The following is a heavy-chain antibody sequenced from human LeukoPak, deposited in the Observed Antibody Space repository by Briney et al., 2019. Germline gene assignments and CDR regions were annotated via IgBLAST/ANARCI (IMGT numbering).Heavy chain of an antibody. CDR3: ARDFPVVTEMFDP. V-gene: IGHV1-2*02. D-gene: IGHD2-21*02. J-gene: IGHJ5*02. CDR1: GYTFTGYY. Sequence: GASVKVSCKASGYTFTGYYMHWVRQAPGQGLEWMGWINPNSGGTNYAQKFQGRVTMTRDTSISTAYMELSRPRSDDTAVYYCARDFPVVTEMFDPWGQGTLVTVSS. CDR2: INPNSGGT.